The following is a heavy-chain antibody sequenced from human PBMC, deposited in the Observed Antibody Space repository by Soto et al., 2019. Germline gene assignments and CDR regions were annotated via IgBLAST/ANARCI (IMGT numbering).Heavy chain of an antibody. CDR1: GFTFSTSG. V-gene: IGHV3-30*18. CDR2: ISDDGTNK. D-gene: IGHD5-18*01. CDR3: AEERILDTRQEGVSPVPWFDP. J-gene: IGHJ5*02. Sequence: QVQLVESGGGVVQPGRSLRLSCAASGFTFSTSGMHWVRQAPGKGLEWVAIISDDGTNKYYAASVKGRFTLSRDNSKNTALLQMNSLRTEETAMYYCAEERILDTRQEGVSPVPWFDPWGQGTLVTVSS.